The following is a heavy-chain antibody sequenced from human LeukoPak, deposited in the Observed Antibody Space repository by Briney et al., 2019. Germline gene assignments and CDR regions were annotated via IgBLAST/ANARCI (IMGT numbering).Heavy chain of an antibody. CDR3: ATRPYAGSPNWYDP. D-gene: IGHD1-26*01. CDR1: GHSFTNHW. V-gene: IGHV5-51*01. CDR2: INFGDSET. J-gene: IGHJ5*02. Sequence: GESLKISCKASGHSFTNHWIGWVRQMPGIGLEWVGIINFGDSETLYSPSFQGQVTISLDKSISTTYLQWRSLKASNTATYYCATRPYAGSPNWYDPWGQGTLVTVSS.